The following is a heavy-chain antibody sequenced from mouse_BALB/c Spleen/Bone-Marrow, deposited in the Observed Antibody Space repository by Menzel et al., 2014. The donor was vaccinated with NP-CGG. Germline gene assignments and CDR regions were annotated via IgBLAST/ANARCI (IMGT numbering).Heavy chain of an antibody. V-gene: IGHV3-2*02. J-gene: IGHJ4*01. CDR1: GYSITSDYA. Sequence: EVKLMESGPGLVKPSQSLSLTCTVTGYSITSDYAWNWIRQFPGNKLEWMGYISYGGSTSYNPSLKSRISITRDTSKNQFFLQLNSVTTEDTATYYCSHWAYYYAMDYWGQGTSVTVSS. D-gene: IGHD4-1*01. CDR2: ISYGGST. CDR3: SHWAYYYAMDY.